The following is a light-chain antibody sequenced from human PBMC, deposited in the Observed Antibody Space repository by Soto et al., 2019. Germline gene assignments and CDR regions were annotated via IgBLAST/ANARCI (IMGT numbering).Light chain of an antibody. CDR2: GAS. CDR3: QPYNNWPLT. CDR1: QSVSDN. V-gene: IGKV3-15*01. Sequence: EIVMTQSPATLSVSPGERATLSCRASQSVSDNLAWYQQKPGQAYRLLIYGASTRATGIPARFSGSGSGTEFTLTISSLQSEDFAVYYCQPYNNWPLTFGGGTKVDIK. J-gene: IGKJ4*01.